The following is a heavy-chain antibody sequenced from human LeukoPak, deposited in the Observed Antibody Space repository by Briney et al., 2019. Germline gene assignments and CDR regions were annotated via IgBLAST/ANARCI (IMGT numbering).Heavy chain of an antibody. CDR3: ASSGSYRFDY. CDR1: GFTFSSYS. CDR2: IKGSGDSI. J-gene: IGHJ4*02. V-gene: IGHV3-48*02. D-gene: IGHD1-26*01. Sequence: PGGSLRLSCAASGFTFSSYSMNWVRQAPGKGLEWVSYIKGSGDSIFYADSVKGRFTISRDNAKNSLYLQMNSLRDEDTAVYYCASSGSYRFDYWGQGTLVTVSS.